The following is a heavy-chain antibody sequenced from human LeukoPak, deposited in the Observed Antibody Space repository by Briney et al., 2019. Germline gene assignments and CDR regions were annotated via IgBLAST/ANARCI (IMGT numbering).Heavy chain of an antibody. Sequence: ASVKVSCKASGGTFISYAITWVRQAPGQGLEWMGRIIPVLGIAKYAQKFQGRVTITADKSTSTAYMELNSLRFEDTAVYYCAKDLMGASDSWGQGTLVTVSS. J-gene: IGHJ5*01. D-gene: IGHD1-26*01. CDR3: AKDLMGASDS. CDR2: IIPVLGIA. V-gene: IGHV1-69*04. CDR1: GGTFISYA.